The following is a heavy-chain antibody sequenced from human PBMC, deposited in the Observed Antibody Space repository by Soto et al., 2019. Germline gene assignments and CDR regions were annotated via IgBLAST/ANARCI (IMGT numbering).Heavy chain of an antibody. CDR1: GGSISSGGYY. D-gene: IGHD2-2*01. V-gene: IGHV4-31*03. CDR3: AVSRDGYSMDV. Sequence: QVQLQESGPGLVKPSQTLSLTCTVSGGSISSGGYYWSWIRQHPGKGLEWIGYIYYSGSTYYNPSLKSRVTISVDTSKDQFSLKLSSVTVADTAVYYCAVSRDGYSMDVWGQGTTVTVSS. CDR2: IYYSGST. J-gene: IGHJ6*02.